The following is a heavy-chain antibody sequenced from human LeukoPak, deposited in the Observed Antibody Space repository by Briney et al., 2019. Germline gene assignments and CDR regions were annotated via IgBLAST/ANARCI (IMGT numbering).Heavy chain of an antibody. CDR1: GGSISGYY. V-gene: IGHV4-4*07. D-gene: IGHD6-13*01. CDR2: IYTSGRA. Sequence: SETLSLTCIVSGGSISGYYWSWIRQPAGKGLEWIGRIYTSGRANYNPSLKSRVTMSVDTSKNHFSLKLSSVTAADTAVYYCARDKTAIAADYYYYYYFVDVWGTGTTVTISS. J-gene: IGHJ6*03. CDR3: ARDKTAIAADYYYYYYFVDV.